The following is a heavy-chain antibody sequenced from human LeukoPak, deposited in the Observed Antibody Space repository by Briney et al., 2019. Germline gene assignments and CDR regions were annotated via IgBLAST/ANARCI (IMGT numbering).Heavy chain of an antibody. V-gene: IGHV4-38-2*02. D-gene: IGHD4/OR15-4a*01. CDR1: GYSISSGYY. Sequence: SETLSLTCTVSGYSISSGYYWGWIRQPPGKGLQWIGTIYHSGSTFYNPSLKSRVTISVDTSKNQFSLRLTSVIAADTAVYYCARRAGAYSHPYDYWGQGTLVTVSS. CDR2: IYHSGST. J-gene: IGHJ4*02. CDR3: ARRAGAYSHPYDY.